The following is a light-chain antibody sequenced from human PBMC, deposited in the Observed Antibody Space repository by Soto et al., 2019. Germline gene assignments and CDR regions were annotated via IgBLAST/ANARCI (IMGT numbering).Light chain of an antibody. CDR3: QQYGSSPLIT. Sequence: EIVMTQSPATLAGSPGQRATLSCRASQRLSASDIAWYQQKPGQAPKFLIYGVSSRATGIPDRFSGSGSGTDFTLTISRLELEDFAVYHCQQYGSSPLITFGQGTRLEIK. J-gene: IGKJ5*01. V-gene: IGKV3-20*01. CDR1: QRLSASD. CDR2: GVS.